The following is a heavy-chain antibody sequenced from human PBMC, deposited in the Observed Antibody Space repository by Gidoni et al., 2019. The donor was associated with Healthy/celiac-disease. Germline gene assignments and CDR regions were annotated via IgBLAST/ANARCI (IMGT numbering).Heavy chain of an antibody. J-gene: IGHJ6*02. D-gene: IGHD3-9*01. Sequence: GLVQPGRSLRLSCTASGFTFGDYAMSWVRQAPGKGLEWVGFIRSKAYGGTKEYAASVKGRFTISRDDSKSIAYLKMNSLKTEDTAVYYCTSDYDILTGYARAPRSMDVWGQGTTVTVSS. CDR3: TSDYDILTGYARAPRSMDV. CDR1: GFTFGDYA. CDR2: IRSKAYGGTK. V-gene: IGHV3-49*04.